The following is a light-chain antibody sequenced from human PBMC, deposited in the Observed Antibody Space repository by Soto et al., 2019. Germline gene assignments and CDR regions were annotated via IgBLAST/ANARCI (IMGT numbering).Light chain of an antibody. CDR1: QNIRNY. CDR3: QQSHSTPYT. V-gene: IGKV1-39*01. CDR2: AGS. J-gene: IGKJ2*01. Sequence: DLQMTQSPSSLPASVGDTVTITCRASQNIRNYLNWYQQRPGKAPNLLIYAGSTLQGGVPSRFSGSGSGTDFTLTITGLQPEDSATYYCQQSHSTPYTFGQGTRLDNK.